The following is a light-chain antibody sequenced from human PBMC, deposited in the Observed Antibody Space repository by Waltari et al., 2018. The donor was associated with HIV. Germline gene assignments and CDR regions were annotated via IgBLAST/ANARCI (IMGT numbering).Light chain of an antibody. Sequence: DIVLTQSPDTLSFSTAERAHLSCRASQSISSYLAWFHQKHRQAPRLLIYDASNRATSITARFCGSGSGTDFTLTISSLEPEDCAVYYCQQRSNWLYTFGQGTKLESK. CDR2: DAS. CDR1: QSISSY. CDR3: QQRSNWLYT. V-gene: IGKV3-11*01. J-gene: IGKJ2*01.